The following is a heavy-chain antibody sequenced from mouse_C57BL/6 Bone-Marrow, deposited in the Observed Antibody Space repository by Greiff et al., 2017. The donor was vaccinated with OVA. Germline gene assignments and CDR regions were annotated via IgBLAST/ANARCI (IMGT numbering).Heavy chain of an antibody. Sequence: EVKLVEPGGGLVKPGGSLKLSCAASGFTFSSYAMPWVRQTPEKRLEWVATISAGGSYTYYTENVKGRFTFSRDNAKNNPYMQMSHLKTEDTAMYYCARDLGYARDYWGQGTAVTVTA. CDR3: ARDLGYARDY. CDR1: GFTFSSYA. V-gene: IGHV5-4*01. J-gene: IGHJ4*01. D-gene: IGHD4-1*01. CDR2: ISAGGSYT.